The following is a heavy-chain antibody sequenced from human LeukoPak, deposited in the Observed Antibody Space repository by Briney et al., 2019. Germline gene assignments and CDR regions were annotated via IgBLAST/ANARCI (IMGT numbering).Heavy chain of an antibody. Sequence: SETLSLTCAVYGGSFSGYYWSWIRQPPGKGLEWIGEINHSGSTNYNPSLKSRVTISVDTSKNQFSLKLSSVTAADTAVYYCARESPNLDTPPYYMDVWGKGTAVTVSS. J-gene: IGHJ6*03. CDR2: INHSGST. V-gene: IGHV4-34*01. CDR3: ARESPNLDTPPYYMDV. CDR1: GGSFSGYY. D-gene: IGHD1-14*01.